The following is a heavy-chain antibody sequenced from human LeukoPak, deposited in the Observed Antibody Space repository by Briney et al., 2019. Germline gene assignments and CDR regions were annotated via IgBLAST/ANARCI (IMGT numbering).Heavy chain of an antibody. CDR2: IYPGDSDT. J-gene: IGHJ6*03. Sequence: GESLKISCKCSGYSFTSYSIGWARPMPGKGLEWMGIIYPGDSDTRYSPSFQGQVTISADKSISTAYLQWSSLKASDTAMYYCARHLSQGGMYYYMDVWGKGTTVTISS. V-gene: IGHV5-51*01. CDR1: GYSFTSYS. D-gene: IGHD6-13*01. CDR3: ARHLSQGGMYYYMDV.